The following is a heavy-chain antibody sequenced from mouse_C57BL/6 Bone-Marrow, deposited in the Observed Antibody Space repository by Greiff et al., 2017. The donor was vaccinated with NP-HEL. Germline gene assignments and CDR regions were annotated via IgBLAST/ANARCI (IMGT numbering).Heavy chain of an antibody. CDR3: ARPYYGSSHYAMDY. CDR2: IWSGGST. V-gene: IGHV2-2*01. CDR1: GFSLTSYG. J-gene: IGHJ4*01. Sequence: QVQLKESGPGLVQPSQSLSITCTVSGFSLTSYGVHWVRQSPGKGLEWLGVIWSGGSTDYNAAFISRLSISKDNSKSQVFFKMNSLQADDTAIYYCARPYYGSSHYAMDYWGQGTSGTVSS. D-gene: IGHD1-1*01.